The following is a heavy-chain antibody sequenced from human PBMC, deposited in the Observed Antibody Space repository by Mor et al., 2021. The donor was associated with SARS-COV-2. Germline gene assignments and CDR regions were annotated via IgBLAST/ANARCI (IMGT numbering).Heavy chain of an antibody. CDR3: GKRVRDGYTSPIDY. Sequence: GRFTISRDNSRNRLYLQMNSLRAEDTALYYCGKRVRDGYTSPIDYWGRGTLVTVSS. J-gene: IGHJ4*02. D-gene: IGHD5-12*01. V-gene: IGHV3-23*01.